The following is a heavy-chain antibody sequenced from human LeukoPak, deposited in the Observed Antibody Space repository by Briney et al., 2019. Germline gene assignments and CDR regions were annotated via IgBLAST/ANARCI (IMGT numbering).Heavy chain of an antibody. D-gene: IGHD3-9*01. CDR1: GGSFSGYY. V-gene: IGHV4-34*01. CDR2: INHSGST. Sequence: PSETLSLTCAVYGGSFSGYYWSWIRQPPGKGLEWIGEINHSGSTNYNPSLKSRVTISVDTSKNQFSLKLSSVTAADTAVYYCAGHGERYFDWLPPLNWFDPWGQGTLVTVSS. CDR3: AGHGERYFDWLPPLNWFDP. J-gene: IGHJ5*02.